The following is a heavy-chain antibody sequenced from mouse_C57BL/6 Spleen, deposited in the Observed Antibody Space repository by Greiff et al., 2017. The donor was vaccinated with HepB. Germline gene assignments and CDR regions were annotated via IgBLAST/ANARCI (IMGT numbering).Heavy chain of an antibody. D-gene: IGHD1-1*01. J-gene: IGHJ2*01. CDR1: GFTFSSYA. Sequence: EVKLVESGGGLVKPGGSLKLSCAASGFTFSSYAMSWVRQTPEKRLEWVATISDGGSYTYYPDNVKGRFTISRDNAKNNLYLQMSHLKSEDTAMYYCARGYYGSSALYCDYWGQGTTLTVSS. CDR3: ARGYYGSSALYCDY. CDR2: ISDGGSYT. V-gene: IGHV5-4*03.